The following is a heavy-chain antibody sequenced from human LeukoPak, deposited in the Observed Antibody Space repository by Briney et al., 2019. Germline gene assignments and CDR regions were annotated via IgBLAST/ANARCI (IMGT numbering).Heavy chain of an antibody. CDR2: TYYRSKWYN. J-gene: IGHJ4*02. CDR3: ARASSSWEYFDY. CDR1: GDSVSINSAA. Sequence: SQTLSLTCAISGDSVSINSAAWNWIRQSPSRGLEWLGRTYYRSKWYNDYAVFVKSRITINPDTSKNQFSLQLNSVTPGDTAVYYCARASSSWEYFDYWGQGTLVTVSS. D-gene: IGHD6-13*01. V-gene: IGHV6-1*01.